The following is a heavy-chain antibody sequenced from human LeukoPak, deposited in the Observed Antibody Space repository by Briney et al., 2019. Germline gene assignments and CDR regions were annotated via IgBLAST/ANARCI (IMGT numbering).Heavy chain of an antibody. J-gene: IGHJ4*02. Sequence: GGSLRLSCAASGFTFSSYGMHWVRQAPGKGLEWVAVIWYDGSNKYYADSVKGRFTISRDNSKNTLYLQMNSLRAEDTAVYYCARDGGATVHFDYWGQGTLVTVSS. D-gene: IGHD3-16*01. V-gene: IGHV3-33*01. CDR3: ARDGGATVHFDY. CDR1: GFTFSSYG. CDR2: IWYDGSNK.